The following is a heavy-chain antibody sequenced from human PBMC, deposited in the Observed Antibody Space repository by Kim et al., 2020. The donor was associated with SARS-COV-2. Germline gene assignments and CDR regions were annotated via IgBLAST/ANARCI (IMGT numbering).Heavy chain of an antibody. Sequence: SETLSLTCTVSGGSISSSSYYWGWIRQPPGKGLEWIGSIYYSGSTYYNPSLKSRVTISVDTSKNQFSLKLSSVTAADTAVYYCATPRQFFIVVPAASPTRHWYFDLWGRGTLVTVSS. V-gene: IGHV4-39*01. CDR2: IYYSGST. CDR3: ATPRQFFIVVPAASPTRHWYFDL. J-gene: IGHJ2*01. CDR1: GGSISSSSYY. D-gene: IGHD2-2*01.